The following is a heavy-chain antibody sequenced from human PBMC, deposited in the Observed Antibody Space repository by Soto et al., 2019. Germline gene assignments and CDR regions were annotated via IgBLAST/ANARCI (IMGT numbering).Heavy chain of an antibody. J-gene: IGHJ5*02. CDR1: GFTFSSYG. CDR2: IWYDGSNK. V-gene: IGHV3-33*01. Sequence: QVQLVESGGGVVQPGRSLRLSCAASGFTFSSYGMHWVRQAPGKGLEWVAVIWYDGSNKYYADSVKGRFTISRDNSKNTLYLQMNSLRAEDTAVYYCARDPSNSDYSGSGSYYPYNWFAPWGQGTLVTVSS. CDR3: ARDPSNSDYSGSGSYYPYNWFAP. D-gene: IGHD3-10*01.